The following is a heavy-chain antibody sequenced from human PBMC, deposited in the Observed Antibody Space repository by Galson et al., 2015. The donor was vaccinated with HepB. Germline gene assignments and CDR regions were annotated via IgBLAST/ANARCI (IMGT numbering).Heavy chain of an antibody. CDR1: GFTFSNYA. V-gene: IGHV3-23*01. D-gene: IGHD2-2*02. J-gene: IGHJ3*02. CDR3: AGYCSSTSCYRGRFAFDI. CDR2: ISGSGGTT. Sequence: SLRLSCAVSGFTFSNYAMSWVRQAPGKGLEWVSVISGSGGTTYYADSVKGRFTISKDNSKNTLYLQMNSLRAEDTALYYCAGYCSSTSCYRGRFAFDIWGQGTMVTVSS.